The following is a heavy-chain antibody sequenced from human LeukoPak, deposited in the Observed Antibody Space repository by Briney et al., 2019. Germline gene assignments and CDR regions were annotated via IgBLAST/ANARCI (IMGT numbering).Heavy chain of an antibody. D-gene: IGHD4-17*01. J-gene: IGHJ4*02. Sequence: ASVKVSCKASGYTFAGYYMHWVRQAPGQGLEWMGWINPNSGGTNYAQKFQGRVTMTRDTSISTAYMELSRLRSDDTAVYYCARAGSYGDYSGDYWGQGTLVTVSS. CDR1: GYTFAGYY. V-gene: IGHV1-2*02. CDR3: ARAGSYGDYSGDY. CDR2: INPNSGGT.